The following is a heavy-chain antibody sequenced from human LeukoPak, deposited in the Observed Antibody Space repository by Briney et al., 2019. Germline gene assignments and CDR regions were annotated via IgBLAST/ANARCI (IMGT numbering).Heavy chain of an antibody. Sequence: PSETLSLTCTVSGGSISSGDYYWTWIRQPPGTGLEWIGYIYYSGSTYYNPSLKSRVTMSVDTSKNQFSLKLSSVTAADTAVYYCARVDGGGSCYDYWGQGTLVTVSS. CDR1: GGSISSGDYY. V-gene: IGHV4-30-4*01. CDR3: ARVDGGGSCYDY. D-gene: IGHD2-15*01. J-gene: IGHJ4*02. CDR2: IYYSGST.